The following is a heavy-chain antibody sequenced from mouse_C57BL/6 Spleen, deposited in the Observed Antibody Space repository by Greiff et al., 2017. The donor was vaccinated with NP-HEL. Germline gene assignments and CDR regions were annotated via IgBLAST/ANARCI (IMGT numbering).Heavy chain of an antibody. D-gene: IGHD4-1*01. CDR3: ARKRTGTVFAY. CDR2: INPSTGGT. Sequence: VQLQQSGPELVKPGASVKISCKASGYSFTGYYMNWVKQSPEKSLEWIGEINPSTGGTTYNQKFKAKATLTVDKSSSTAYMQLKSLTSEDSAVYYCARKRTGTVFAYWGQGTLVTVSA. CDR1: GYSFTGYY. J-gene: IGHJ3*01. V-gene: IGHV1-42*01.